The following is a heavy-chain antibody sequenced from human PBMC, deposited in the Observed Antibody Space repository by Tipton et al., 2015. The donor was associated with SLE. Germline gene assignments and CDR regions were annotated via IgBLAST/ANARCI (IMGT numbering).Heavy chain of an antibody. Sequence: TLSLTCTVSGASISNHYWSWIRQPPGRGLEWLGYIYYSGSTHYNPSLKSRVSLSLDASKSQFTLRLSSVTAADTAVYYCARTLGAIAHTVYDAFDIWGQGKMVTVSS. CDR1: GASISNHY. CDR3: ARTLGAIAHTVYDAFDI. V-gene: IGHV4-59*11. J-gene: IGHJ3*02. CDR2: IYYSGST. D-gene: IGHD1-26*01.